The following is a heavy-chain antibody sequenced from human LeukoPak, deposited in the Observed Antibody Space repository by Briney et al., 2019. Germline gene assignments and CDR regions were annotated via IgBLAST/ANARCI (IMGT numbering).Heavy chain of an antibody. Sequence: GGSLRLSCAASEFTLSTYAMNWVRQAPGKGLEWVSTISDRWTNYADSVKGRFTISRDDSQNTLFLQMNSLRVEDTALYYCTTGTWIQLWLADYWGQGTLVTVSS. J-gene: IGHJ4*02. V-gene: IGHV3-23*01. CDR3: TTGTWIQLWLADY. D-gene: IGHD5-18*01. CDR2: ISDRWT. CDR1: EFTLSTYA.